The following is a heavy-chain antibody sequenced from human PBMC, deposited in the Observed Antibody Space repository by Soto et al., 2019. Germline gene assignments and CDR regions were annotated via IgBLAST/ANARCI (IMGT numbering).Heavy chain of an antibody. CDR3: ARGRYGDY. Sequence: QVHLVQSGAEVKKSGASVKVSCKGSGYDFTTYGITWVRQAPGQGREGMAWISAHNGNTNYAQKLQGRVTLTRDTSTSTAYMELRSLRSDDTAVYYCARGRYGDYWGQGALVTVSS. V-gene: IGHV1-18*01. D-gene: IGHD1-1*01. CDR1: GYDFTTYG. CDR2: ISAHNGNT. J-gene: IGHJ4*02.